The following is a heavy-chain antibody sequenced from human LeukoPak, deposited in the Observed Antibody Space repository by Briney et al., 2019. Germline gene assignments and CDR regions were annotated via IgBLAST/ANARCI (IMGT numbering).Heavy chain of an antibody. CDR1: GFTFSDYY. CDR3: ARTQAGHYYYYYMDV. CDR2: ISSSGSTI. Sequence: GGSLRLSCAASGFTFSDYYMSWIRQAPGKGLEWVSYISSSGSTIYYADSVKGRFTISRDNAKNSLYLQMNSLRAEDTAVYYCARTQAGHYYYYYMDVWGKGTTATVSS. V-gene: IGHV3-11*01. J-gene: IGHJ6*03.